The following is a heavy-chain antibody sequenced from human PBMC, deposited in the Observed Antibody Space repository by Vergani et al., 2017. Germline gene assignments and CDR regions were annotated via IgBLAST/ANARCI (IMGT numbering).Heavy chain of an antibody. V-gene: IGHV3-9*03. CDR1: GFTFDDYA. Sequence: EVQLVESGGGLVQPGRSLRLSCAASGFTFDDYAMHWVRQAPGKGLEWVSGISWNSGSIGYADSVKGRFTISRDNAKNSLYLQMNSLRAEDMALYYCAKELYSGYDRGGPHAFDIWGQGTMVTVSS. CDR2: ISWNSGSI. CDR3: AKELYSGYDRGGPHAFDI. D-gene: IGHD5-12*01. J-gene: IGHJ3*02.